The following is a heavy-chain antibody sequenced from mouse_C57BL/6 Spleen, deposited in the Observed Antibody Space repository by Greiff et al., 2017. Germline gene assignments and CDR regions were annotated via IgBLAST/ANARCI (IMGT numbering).Heavy chain of an antibody. J-gene: IGHJ4*01. D-gene: IGHD2-3*01. CDR3: ARGDDGPYYYAMDY. CDR1: GYTFTDYN. V-gene: IGHV1-22*01. Sequence: EVQLQQSGPELVKPGASVKMSCKASGYTFTDYNMHWVKQSHGKSLEWIGYITPNNGGTSYNQKFKGKATLTVNKSSSTAYMELRSLTSEDSAVYYCARGDDGPYYYAMDYWGQGTSVTVSS. CDR2: ITPNNGGT.